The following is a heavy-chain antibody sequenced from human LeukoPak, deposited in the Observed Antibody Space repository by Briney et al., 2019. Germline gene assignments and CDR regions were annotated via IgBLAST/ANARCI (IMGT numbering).Heavy chain of an antibody. CDR2: IYYSGST. CDR3: ARSVPGGGFDI. Sequence: PSETLSLTCTVSGGSISSSSYYWGWIRQPPGKGLEWIGSIYYSGSTYYNPSLKSRVTISVDTSKNQFSLKLSSVTAADTAVYYCARSVPGGGFDIWGQGTMVTVSS. CDR1: GGSISSSSYY. J-gene: IGHJ3*02. D-gene: IGHD3-16*01. V-gene: IGHV4-39*01.